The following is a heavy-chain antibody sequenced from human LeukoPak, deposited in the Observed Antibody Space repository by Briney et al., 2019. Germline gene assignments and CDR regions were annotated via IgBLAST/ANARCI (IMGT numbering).Heavy chain of an antibody. CDR2: VSSSGTTT. V-gene: IGHV3-48*02. CDR3: ARADRDGNKRFLD. J-gene: IGHJ4*02. D-gene: IGHD5-24*01. Sequence: SGGSLRLSCAASGFTFSSYSVIWARQAPGKGLEWVSNVSSSGTTTYYADSVKGRFTISRDNGKNLVSLQINSLRDEDADVYYCARADRDGNKRFLDWGQGTLVTVSS. CDR1: GFTFSSYS.